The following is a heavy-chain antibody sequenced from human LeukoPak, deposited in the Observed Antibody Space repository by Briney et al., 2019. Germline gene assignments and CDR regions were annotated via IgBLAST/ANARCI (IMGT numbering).Heavy chain of an antibody. D-gene: IGHD3-3*02. Sequence: GGSLRLSCAASGFTFSSYAMHWVRQAPGKGLEYVSAISSNGGSTYYANSVKGRFTISRDNSKNTLYLQMDSLRAEDMAVYYCARVLDSYYYYYYMDVWGKGTTVTVSS. CDR3: ARVLDSYYYYYYMDV. J-gene: IGHJ6*03. V-gene: IGHV3-64*01. CDR1: GFTFSSYA. CDR2: ISSNGGST.